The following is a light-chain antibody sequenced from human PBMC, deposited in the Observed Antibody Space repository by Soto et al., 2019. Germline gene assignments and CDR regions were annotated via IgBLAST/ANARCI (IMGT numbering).Light chain of an antibody. J-gene: IGKJ5*01. CDR3: MQALQTPPT. V-gene: IGKV2-28*01. CDR1: QILLHSNGYNY. CDR2: LDS. Sequence: DIVMTQSPLSLPVTPGEPASISFRSSQILLHSNGYNYLDWYLQKPGQSPQLLIYLDSNRASGVPDRFSGSGSGTDFTLKISRVEAEDVGVYYCMQALQTPPTFGQGTRLEI.